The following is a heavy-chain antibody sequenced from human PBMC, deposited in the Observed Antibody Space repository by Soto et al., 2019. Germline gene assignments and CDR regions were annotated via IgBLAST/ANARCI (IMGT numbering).Heavy chain of an antibody. CDR1: GYPFTVYY. J-gene: IGHJ4*02. CDR3: ARDRAKGAGSAGFDY. CDR2: INPNSGGT. Sequence: QVQLVQSGSEVKKPGASVKVSCKASGYPFTVYYIHCLRQAPGQCLDRMGWINPNSGGTKYPQKFQTRVTMTRDTSIRTVYMSLTGLKSDDTAVYFWARDRAKGAGSAGFDYWGKGTMVSVSS. D-gene: IGHD6-25*01. V-gene: IGHV1-2*02.